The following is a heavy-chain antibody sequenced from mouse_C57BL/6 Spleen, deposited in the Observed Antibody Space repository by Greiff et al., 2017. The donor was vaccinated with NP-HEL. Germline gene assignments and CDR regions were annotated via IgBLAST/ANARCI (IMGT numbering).Heavy chain of an antibody. D-gene: IGHD1-1*01. CDR3: ARHINTVVPYFDY. J-gene: IGHJ2*01. CDR2: INPSSGYT. Sequence: VQLQQSGAELAKPGASVKLSCKASGYTFTSYWMHWVKQRPGQGLEWIGYINPSSGYTKYNQKFKDKATLTADKSSSTAYMQLSSRTYEEYAVYYCARHINTVVPYFDYWGQGTALTVSS. V-gene: IGHV1-7*01. CDR1: GYTFTSYW.